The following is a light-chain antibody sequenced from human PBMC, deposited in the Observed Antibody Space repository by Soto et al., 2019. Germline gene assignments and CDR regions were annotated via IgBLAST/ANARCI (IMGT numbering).Light chain of an antibody. J-gene: IGKJ2*01. CDR1: QGISSY. CDR3: HQYYSYPVT. CDR2: AAS. Sequence: AIRMTQSPSSFSASTGDRVTITCRASQGISSYLAWYQQKPGKAPKLLIYAASTLQSGVPSRFSGSGSETDFTLTISCLHAEDFANYYCHQYYSYPVTFGQGTKLEIK. V-gene: IGKV1-8*01.